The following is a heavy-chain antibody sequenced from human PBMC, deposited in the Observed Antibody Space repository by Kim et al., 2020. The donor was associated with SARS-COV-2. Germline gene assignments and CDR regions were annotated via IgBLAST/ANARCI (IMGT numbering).Heavy chain of an antibody. CDR3: ARLGEPSQFARYSYGTKSYYYYGMDV. CDR1: GYSFTSYW. V-gene: IGHV5-10-1*01. CDR2: IDPSDSYT. J-gene: IGHJ6*02. Sequence: GESLKISCKGSGYSFTSYWISWVRQMPGKGLEWMGRIDPSDSYTNYSPSFQGHVTISADKSISTAYLQWSSLKASDTAMYYCARLGEPSQFARYSYGTKSYYYYGMDVWGQGTTVTVSS. D-gene: IGHD5-18*01.